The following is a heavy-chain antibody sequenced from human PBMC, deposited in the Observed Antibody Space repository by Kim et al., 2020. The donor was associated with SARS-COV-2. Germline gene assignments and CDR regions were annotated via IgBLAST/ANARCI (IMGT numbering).Heavy chain of an antibody. V-gene: IGHV4-59*13. CDR2: IYYSGST. D-gene: IGHD2-2*01. Sequence: SETLSLTCTVSGGSISSYYRSWIRQPPGKGLEWIGYIYYSGSTNYNPSLKSRVTISVDTSKNQFSLKLSSVTAAATAVYYCARGGPDCSSTSCYRYYYYYGMDVWGQGTTVTVSS. CDR3: ARGGPDCSSTSCYRYYYYYGMDV. CDR1: GGSISSYY. J-gene: IGHJ6*02.